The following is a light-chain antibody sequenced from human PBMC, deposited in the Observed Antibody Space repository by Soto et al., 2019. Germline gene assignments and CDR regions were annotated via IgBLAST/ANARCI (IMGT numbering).Light chain of an antibody. CDR2: EGT. CDR1: SSDGGIYL. CDR3: CSYAGSSTLNV. V-gene: IGLV2-23*01. J-gene: IGLJ1*01. Sequence: QSALTQPASVSGSPGQSITISCTGTSSDGGIYLVSWYQQHPGKVPKLMIYEGTKRPSGVSNRFSGSKSGNTASLTISGLQAEDEADYYCCSYAGSSTLNVFGTGTKVTVL.